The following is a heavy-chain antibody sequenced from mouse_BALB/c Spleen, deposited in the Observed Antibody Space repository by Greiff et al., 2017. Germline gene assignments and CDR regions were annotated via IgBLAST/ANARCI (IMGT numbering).Heavy chain of an antibody. CDR2: IDPANGNT. CDR1: GFNIKDTY. J-gene: IGHJ4*01. V-gene: IGHV14-3*02. D-gene: IGHD1-1*01. CDR3: AITTVVADHYAMDY. Sequence: EVQLQQSGAELVKPGASVKLSCTASGFNIKDTYMHWVKQRPEQGLEWIGRIDPANGNTKYDPKFQGKATITADTSSNTAYLQLSSLTSEDTAVYYCAITTVVADHYAMDYWGQGTSVTVSS.